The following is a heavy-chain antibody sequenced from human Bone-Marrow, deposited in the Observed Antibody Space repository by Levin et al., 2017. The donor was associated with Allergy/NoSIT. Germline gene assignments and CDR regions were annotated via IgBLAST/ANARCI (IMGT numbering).Heavy chain of an antibody. Sequence: ASVKVSCKASGYTFSSHGISWVRQAPGQGLEWMGWISTFNGNTKYAQKWQGRVTMTTDTSTNTAYMELRSLRADDTAVYYCARDLVPDYYFYYGMDVWGQGTTVTVSS. D-gene: IGHD2-8*01. CDR3: ARDLVPDYYFYYGMDV. CDR1: GYTFSSHG. CDR2: ISTFNGNT. V-gene: IGHV1-18*01. J-gene: IGHJ6*02.